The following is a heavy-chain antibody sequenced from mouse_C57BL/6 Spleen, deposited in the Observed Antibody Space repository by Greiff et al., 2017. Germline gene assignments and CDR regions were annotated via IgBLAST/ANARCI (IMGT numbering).Heavy chain of an antibody. Sequence: QVQLQQSGAELVRPGASVTLSCKASGYTFTDYEMHWVKQTPVHGLEWIGAIDPETGGTAYNQKFKGKAILTADKSSSTAYMELRSLTSEDSAVYYCTGDYHNYGFAYWGQGTLVTVSA. D-gene: IGHD2-1*01. CDR3: TGDYHNYGFAY. CDR2: IDPETGGT. J-gene: IGHJ3*01. V-gene: IGHV1-15*01. CDR1: GYTFTDYE.